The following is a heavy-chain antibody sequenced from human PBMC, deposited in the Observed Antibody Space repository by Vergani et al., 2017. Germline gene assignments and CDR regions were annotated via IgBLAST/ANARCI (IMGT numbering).Heavy chain of an antibody. CDR2: IYRTGRT. Sequence: QVQLQESGPGLVKPSETLSLTCAVSGFSIDNGYYWDWIRQPPGKGLEWIGSIYRTGRTHFNPSLKCRVTISVETSNNHFSLRLNSLTAADTAVYYCARRSGIVYDIFSGPQYFFDFWGQGTLVTVSS. J-gene: IGHJ4*02. CDR1: GFSIDNGYY. V-gene: IGHV4-38-2*01. CDR3: ARRSGIVYDIFSGPQYFFDF. D-gene: IGHD3-9*01.